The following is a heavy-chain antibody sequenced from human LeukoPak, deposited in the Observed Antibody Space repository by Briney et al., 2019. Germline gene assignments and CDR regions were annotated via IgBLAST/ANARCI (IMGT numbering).Heavy chain of an antibody. D-gene: IGHD2-2*01. Sequence: ASVKVSCKASGYTFTSYGIRWVRQAPGQGLEWMGWISAYNGNTNCAQKLQGRVTMTTDTSTSTAYMELRSLRSDDTAVYYCARALYCSSTSCQDAFDIWGQGTMVTVSS. CDR3: ARALYCSSTSCQDAFDI. J-gene: IGHJ3*02. CDR2: ISAYNGNT. V-gene: IGHV1-18*01. CDR1: GYTFTSYG.